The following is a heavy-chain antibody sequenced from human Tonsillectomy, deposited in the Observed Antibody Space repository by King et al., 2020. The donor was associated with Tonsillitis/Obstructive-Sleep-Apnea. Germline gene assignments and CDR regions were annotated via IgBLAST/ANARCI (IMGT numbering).Heavy chain of an antibody. CDR1: GGCISSGGYD. J-gene: IGHJ4*02. CDR3: AREGRYYYDSSGYYQYYFDY. V-gene: IGHV4-31*03. D-gene: IGHD3-22*01. CDR2: IYYSGST. Sequence: VQLQESGPGLVKPSQTLSLTCTVSGGCISSGGYDWSWCRQHPGKGLECIVFIYYSGSTYYNPHLKSRVTISVGTSKNQFYLKLSSVTAAGAAGYYSAREGRYYYDSSGYYQYYFDYWGQGTLVTVSS.